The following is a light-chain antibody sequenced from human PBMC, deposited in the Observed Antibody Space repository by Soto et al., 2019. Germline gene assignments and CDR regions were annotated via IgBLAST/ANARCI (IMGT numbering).Light chain of an antibody. J-gene: IGKJ3*01. CDR1: QNVSTY. Sequence: EIVLTQSPATLSLSPGERVTLSCRASQNVSTYLAWYQQKPGQAPRLLIYDASDRATGIPARFSGSGSGTGFTLTISSLEPDDFAVYYCQQRTNWLTFGPGTKVDIK. CDR2: DAS. V-gene: IGKV3-11*01. CDR3: QQRTNWLT.